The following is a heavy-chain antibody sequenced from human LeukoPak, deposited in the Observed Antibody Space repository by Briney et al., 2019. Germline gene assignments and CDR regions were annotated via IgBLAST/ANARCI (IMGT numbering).Heavy chain of an antibody. V-gene: IGHV3-30*02. D-gene: IGHD2-2*02. CDR3: AKDKIGYCSSTSCYTKSGFDY. Sequence: GGCLRLSCAASGFTFSSYGMHWVRQAPGKELEWVAFIRYDGSNKYYADSVKGRFTISRDNSKNTLYLQMNSLRAEDTAVYYCAKDKIGYCSSTSCYTKSGFDYWGQGTLVTVSS. CDR2: IRYDGSNK. CDR1: GFTFSSYG. J-gene: IGHJ4*02.